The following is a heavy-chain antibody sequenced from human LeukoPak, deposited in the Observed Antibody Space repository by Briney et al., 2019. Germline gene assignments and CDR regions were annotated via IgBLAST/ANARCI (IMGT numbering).Heavy chain of an antibody. CDR2: ISYDGSNK. CDR1: GFTFSSYA. Sequence: GGSLRLSCAASGFTFSSYAMHWVRQAPDKGLEWVAVISYDGSNKYYADSVKGRFTISRDNSKNTLYLQMNSLRAEDTAVYYCARTDYGDYEIDYWGQGTLVTVSS. V-gene: IGHV3-30-3*01. J-gene: IGHJ4*02. CDR3: ARTDYGDYEIDY. D-gene: IGHD4-17*01.